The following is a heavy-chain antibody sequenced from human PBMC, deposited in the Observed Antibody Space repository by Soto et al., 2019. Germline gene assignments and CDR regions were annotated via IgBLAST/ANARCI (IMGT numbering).Heavy chain of an antibody. J-gene: IGHJ4*02. D-gene: IGHD5-18*01. CDR1: GGSIDSYY. CDR2: IYHSGGT. CDR3: ANIVDSATGYDY. V-gene: IGHV4-59*01. Sequence: AETLTLTCTVSGGSIDSYYWSWIRQRPGKGLEWIGYIYHSGGTDYNPSLNSRVTISVATSKKQFSLNLTSVTAADTAVYYCANIVDSATGYDYWGQGALVTVSS.